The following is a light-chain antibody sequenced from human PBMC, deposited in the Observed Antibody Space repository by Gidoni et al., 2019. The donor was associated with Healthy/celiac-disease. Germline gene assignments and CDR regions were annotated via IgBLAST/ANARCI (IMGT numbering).Light chain of an antibody. Sequence: EIVMPQSPATLSVSPGESATLSCRASQSVSSNLAWYQQKPGQAPRLLIYVASTRATGIPARFSGSGSGTEFTLTISSLQSEDFAVYYCQQYNNWPLTFGGGTKVEIK. J-gene: IGKJ4*01. V-gene: IGKV3-15*01. CDR2: VAS. CDR3: QQYNNWPLT. CDR1: QSVSSN.